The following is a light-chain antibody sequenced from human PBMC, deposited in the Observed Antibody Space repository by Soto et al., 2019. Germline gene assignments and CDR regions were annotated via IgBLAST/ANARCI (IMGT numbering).Light chain of an antibody. J-gene: IGKJ1*01. Sequence: ETVMTQSPATLSVSPGERATLSCRASQSVSSNLDWYQQKPGQAPRLLIYGASTRATGIPARFSGSGSGTEFTLTISSLQSEDFAVYYCQQYNNWPPWTFGQGTKVEIK. CDR3: QQYNNWPPWT. CDR2: GAS. CDR1: QSVSSN. V-gene: IGKV3-15*01.